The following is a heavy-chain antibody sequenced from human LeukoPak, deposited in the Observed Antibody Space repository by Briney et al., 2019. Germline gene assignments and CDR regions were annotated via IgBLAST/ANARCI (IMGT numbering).Heavy chain of an antibody. J-gene: IGHJ6*02. Sequence: ASVKVSCTASGYTFTNYDINWLRQATGQGLEWMAWMTPNSGNTGHAQKFQGRLTMTRDISISTAYMELGSLRSEDTAVYYCARGNGPSYCSSTSCYDYYYGMDVWGQGTTVTVSS. CDR3: ARGNGPSYCSSTSCYDYYYGMDV. D-gene: IGHD2-2*01. CDR1: GYTFTNYD. CDR2: MTPNSGNT. V-gene: IGHV1-8*01.